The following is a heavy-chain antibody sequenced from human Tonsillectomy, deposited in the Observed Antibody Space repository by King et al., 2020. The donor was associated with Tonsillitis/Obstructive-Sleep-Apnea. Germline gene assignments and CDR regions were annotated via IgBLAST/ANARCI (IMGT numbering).Heavy chain of an antibody. J-gene: IGHJ5*02. D-gene: IGHD3-16*02. CDR3: ASYGCRSTRCFTNWFDP. V-gene: IGHV4-61*01. Sequence: QLQESGPGLVKPSETLSLTCTVSGGSVRGGYYYWSWIRQPPGKGLEWIGYIYYSGSTSYNPSLKSRVTISLDTSKNQFSLKLSSVTAADTAVYYCASYGCRSTRCFTNWFDPWGQGTLVTVSS. CDR1: GGSVRGGYYY. CDR2: IYYSGST.